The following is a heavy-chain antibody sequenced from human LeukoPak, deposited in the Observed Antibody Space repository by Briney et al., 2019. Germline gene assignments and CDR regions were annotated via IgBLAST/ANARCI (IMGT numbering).Heavy chain of an antibody. Sequence: GRSLRLSCAASGFTFSSYGMHWVRQAPGKGLEWVSRITSSGSTYYADSVKGRLTISRDNSKNTLYLQMNSLRAEDTAVYYCAKDTGNPWWFDYWGQGTLVTVSS. V-gene: IGHV3-23*01. D-gene: IGHD2-15*01. J-gene: IGHJ4*02. CDR1: GFTFSSYG. CDR3: AKDTGNPWWFDY. CDR2: ITSSGST.